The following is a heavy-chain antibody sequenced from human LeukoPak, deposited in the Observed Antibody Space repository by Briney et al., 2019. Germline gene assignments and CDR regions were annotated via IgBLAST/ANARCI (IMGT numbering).Heavy chain of an antibody. D-gene: IGHD3-10*01. V-gene: IGHV4-38-2*01. Sequence: SETPSLTCAVSGYSISSGYYWGWVRQPPGKGLEWIGSIYRSGSTYYNPSLKSRVTISVDTSKNQFSLKLSSVTAADTAVYYCARQSSGGFDPWGQGTLVTVSS. CDR1: GYSISSGYY. CDR3: ARQSSGGFDP. CDR2: IYRSGST. J-gene: IGHJ5*02.